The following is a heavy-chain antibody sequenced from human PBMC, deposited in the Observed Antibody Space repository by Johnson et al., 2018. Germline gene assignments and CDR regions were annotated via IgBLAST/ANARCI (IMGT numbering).Heavy chain of an antibody. CDR3: AKAAVTTGRYYYYYGMDV. CDR2: ISYDGSNK. J-gene: IGHJ6*02. D-gene: IGHD4-17*01. Sequence: QVQLVESGGGVVQXGRSLRLSCAASGFTFSNYGMHWVRQAPGKGLEWVAVISYDGSNKSYAASVKGRFTISRDNSKNTLYLQMNSLRAEDTAVYYCAKAAVTTGRYYYYYGMDVWGQGTTVTVSS. CDR1: GFTFSNYG. V-gene: IGHV3-30*18.